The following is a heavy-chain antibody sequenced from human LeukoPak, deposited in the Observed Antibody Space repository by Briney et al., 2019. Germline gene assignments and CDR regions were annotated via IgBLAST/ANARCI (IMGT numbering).Heavy chain of an antibody. D-gene: IGHD6-13*01. CDR3: ARDLVGSSSAGWFDP. V-gene: IGHV3-11*01. J-gene: IGHJ5*02. CDR1: GFTFSDYY. Sequence: GGSLRLSCAASGFTFSDYYISWIRQAPGKGLEWGSYISSIGSTIYYTDSVKGRFTISRDNAKNSLYLQMNSLRAEDTAVYYCARDLVGSSSAGWFDPWGQGTLVTVSS. CDR2: ISSIGSTI.